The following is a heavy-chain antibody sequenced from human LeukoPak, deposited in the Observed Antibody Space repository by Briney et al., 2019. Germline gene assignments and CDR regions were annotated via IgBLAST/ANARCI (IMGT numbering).Heavy chain of an antibody. J-gene: IGHJ3*02. CDR2: FDPEDGET. D-gene: IGHD3-9*01. Sequence: GASVKVSCKVSGYTLTELSMHWVRQAPGKGLEWMGGFDPEDGETIYAQKFQGRVTMTEDTSTDTAYMELSSLRSEDTAVYYCATPYDILTGYYRTAPKQKQSRRSAFDIWGQGTMVTVSS. CDR3: ATPYDILTGYYRTAPKQKQSRRSAFDI. CDR1: GYTLTELS. V-gene: IGHV1-24*01.